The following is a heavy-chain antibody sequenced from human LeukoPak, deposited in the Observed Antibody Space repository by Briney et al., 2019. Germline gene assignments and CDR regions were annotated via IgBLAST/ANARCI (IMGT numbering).Heavy chain of an antibody. Sequence: ASVKVSCKASGGTLRNFGISWVRQAPGQGLEWMGWINAGNGNTKYSQKFQGRVTITRDTSASTAYMELSSLRSEDTAVYYCARDVDSSGYQPYNWFDPWGQGTLVTVSS. D-gene: IGHD3-22*01. J-gene: IGHJ5*02. CDR3: ARDVDSSGYQPYNWFDP. CDR2: INAGNGNT. V-gene: IGHV1-3*01. CDR1: GGTLRNFG.